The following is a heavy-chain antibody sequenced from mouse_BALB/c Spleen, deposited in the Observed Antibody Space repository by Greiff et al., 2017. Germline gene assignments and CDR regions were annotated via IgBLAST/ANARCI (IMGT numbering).Heavy chain of an antibody. J-gene: IGHJ3*01. CDR1: GFTFSSYA. CDR3: AREDYDYDEGFAY. D-gene: IGHD2-4*01. V-gene: IGHV5-6-5*01. CDR2: ISSGGST. Sequence: EVMVVESGGGLVKPGGVLKISCAASGFTFSSYAMSWVRQTPEKRLEWVASISSGGSTYYPDSVKGRFTISRDNARNILYLQMSSLRSEDTAMYYCAREDYDYDEGFAYWGQGTLVTVSA.